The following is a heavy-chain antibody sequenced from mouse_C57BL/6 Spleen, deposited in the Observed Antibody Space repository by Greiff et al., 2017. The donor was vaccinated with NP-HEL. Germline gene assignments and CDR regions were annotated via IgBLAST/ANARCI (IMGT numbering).Heavy chain of an antibody. CDR3: ARNDGYNACALDD. V-gene: IGHV1-82*01. Sequence: QVQLQQSGPELVKPGASVTLSCKASGYAFTSSWLNLVKQRPGQGLVWIGGIYPGAGDTTSTGQFKGKATLTADKSSSTAYMQLSSLTSEDSAVYFCARNDGYNACALDDWGKGTTVTVSS. J-gene: IGHJ4*01. CDR2: IYPGAGDT. D-gene: IGHD2-3*01. CDR1: GYAFTSSW.